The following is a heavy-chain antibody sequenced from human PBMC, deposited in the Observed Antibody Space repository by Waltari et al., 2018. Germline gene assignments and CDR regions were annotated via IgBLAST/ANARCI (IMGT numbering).Heavy chain of an antibody. Sequence: QVQLVQSGAEVKKPGASVKVSCKASGYTFTGYYMHWVRQAPGQGLEWMGWINPNSGGTNYAQKFQGRVTMTRDTSISTAYMERSRLRSDDTAVYYSARKGEDCSSTSCYVYFDYWGQGTLVTVSS. J-gene: IGHJ4*02. V-gene: IGHV1-2*02. CDR1: GYTFTGYY. CDR3: ARKGEDCSSTSCYVYFDY. CDR2: INPNSGGT. D-gene: IGHD2-2*01.